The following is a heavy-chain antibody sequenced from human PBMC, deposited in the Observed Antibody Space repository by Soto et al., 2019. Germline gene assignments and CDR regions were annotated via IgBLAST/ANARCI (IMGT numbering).Heavy chain of an antibody. J-gene: IGHJ4*02. CDR2: ISAYNGNK. Sequence: ASVKVSCTACGYTFTSYGISWVRQAPGQGLEWMGWISAYNGNKKYAQKLQGRVSMTTDTSTSTAYMELRSLRSDDTAVYYCARDLGQQLFDYWGQGTLVTVSS. V-gene: IGHV1-18*01. CDR3: ARDLGQQLFDY. D-gene: IGHD6-13*01. CDR1: GYTFTSYG.